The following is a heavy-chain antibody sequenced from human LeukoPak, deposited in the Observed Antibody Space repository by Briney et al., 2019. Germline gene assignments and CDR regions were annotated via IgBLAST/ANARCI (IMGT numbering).Heavy chain of an antibody. CDR3: ARARDSSGYYYT. D-gene: IGHD3-22*01. CDR2: INHSGST. CDR1: GGSFSGYY. Sequence: SETLSLTCAVYGGSFSGYYWSWLRQPPGKGLEWIGEINHSGSTNYNPSLRSRVTISVDTSKNQFSLKLSSVTAADTAVYYCARARDSSGYYYTWGQGTLVTVSS. V-gene: IGHV4-34*01. J-gene: IGHJ5*02.